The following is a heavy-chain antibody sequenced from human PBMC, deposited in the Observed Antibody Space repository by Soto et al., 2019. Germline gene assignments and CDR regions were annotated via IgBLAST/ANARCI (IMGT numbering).Heavy chain of an antibody. V-gene: IGHV1-69*01. Sequence: QVQLVQSGAEVKKPGSSVKVSCKASGGTFSSYAISWVRQAPGQGLEWMGGIIPIFGTANYAQKFQGRVTITADESTSTAYMELSSLRSEDKAVYYCARGGNCSGGSCYSASFDYWGQGTLVTVSS. CDR2: IIPIFGTA. CDR1: GGTFSSYA. D-gene: IGHD2-15*01. CDR3: ARGGNCSGGSCYSASFDY. J-gene: IGHJ4*02.